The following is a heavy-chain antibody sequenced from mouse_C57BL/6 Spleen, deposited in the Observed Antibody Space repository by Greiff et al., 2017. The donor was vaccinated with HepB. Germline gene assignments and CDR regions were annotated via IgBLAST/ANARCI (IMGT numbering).Heavy chain of an antibody. CDR1: GFTFSDYG. Sequence: EVMLVESGGGLVKPGGSLKLSCAASGFTFSDYGMHWVRQAPEKGLEWVAYISSCSSTIYYADTVKGRFTISRDNAKNTLFLQMTSLRSDDTAMYYGARESNYVIAYWGQGTLVTVSA. J-gene: IGHJ3*01. CDR3: ARESNYVIAY. D-gene: IGHD2-5*01. CDR2: ISSCSSTI. V-gene: IGHV5-17*01.